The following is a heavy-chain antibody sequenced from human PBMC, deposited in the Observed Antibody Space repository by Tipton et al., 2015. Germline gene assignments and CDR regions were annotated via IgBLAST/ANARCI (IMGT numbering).Heavy chain of an antibody. CDR3: ARARGRHGGLFDS. D-gene: IGHD4-23*01. V-gene: IGHV4-61*01. CDR2: IQYSGST. CDR1: AYSISSDYY. J-gene: IGHJ4*02. Sequence: TLSLTCAVSAYSISSDYYWSWIRQPPGKELEWIGYIQYSGSTNYNPSLKSRVTISVDTSKTQFSLKMSSVTASDTAVYYCARARGRHGGLFDSWGQGILVTVSS.